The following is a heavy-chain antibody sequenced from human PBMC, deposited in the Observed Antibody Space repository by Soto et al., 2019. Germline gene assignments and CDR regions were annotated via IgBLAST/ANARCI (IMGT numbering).Heavy chain of an antibody. CDR2: MNPNSGNT. CDR3: ARVVGGTFTRYFDWSTYYYYYMDV. V-gene: IGHV1-8*01. J-gene: IGHJ6*03. D-gene: IGHD3-9*01. CDR1: GYTFTSYD. Sequence: ASVKVSCKASGYTFTSYDINWVRQATGQGLEWMGWMNPNSGNTGYAQKFQGRVTMTRNTSISTAYMELSSLRSEDTAVYYCARVVGGTFTRYFDWSTYYYYYMDVWGKGTTVTVSS.